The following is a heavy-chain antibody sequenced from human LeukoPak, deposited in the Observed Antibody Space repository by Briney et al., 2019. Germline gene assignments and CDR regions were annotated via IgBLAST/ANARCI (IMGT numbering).Heavy chain of an antibody. CDR3: ARGCASQYCFIIDF. CDR1: GFSFNSHA. J-gene: IGHJ4*02. Sequence: GRSLRLSCAASGFSFNSHAMHWVRQAPGKGLEWVSIISTDGNNEDYVDSVRGRFTISRDNSKNTLYLQMNSLRAEDTAMYYCARGCASQYCFIIDFWGQGTLVTVSS. D-gene: IGHD2/OR15-2a*01. V-gene: IGHV3-30*03. CDR2: ISTDGNNE.